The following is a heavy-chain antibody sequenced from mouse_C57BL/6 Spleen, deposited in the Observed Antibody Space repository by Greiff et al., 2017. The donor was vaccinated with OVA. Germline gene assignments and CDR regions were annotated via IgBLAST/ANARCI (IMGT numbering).Heavy chain of an antibody. V-gene: IGHV1-7*01. J-gene: IGHJ2*01. D-gene: IGHD2-5*01. CDR3: ARWGVYSNSFDY. Sequence: VQLQQPGAELVRPGSSVKLSCKASGYTFTSYWMHWVKQRPGQGLEWIGYINPSSGYTKYNQKFKDKATLTADKSSSTAYMQLSSLTYEDSAVYYCARWGVYSNSFDYWGQGTTLTVSS. CDR1: GYTFTSYW. CDR2: INPSSGYT.